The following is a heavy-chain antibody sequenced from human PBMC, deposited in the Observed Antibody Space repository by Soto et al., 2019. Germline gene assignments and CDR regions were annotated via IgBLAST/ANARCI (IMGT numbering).Heavy chain of an antibody. CDR3: AKALGELSPESYDY. CDR2: ISYDGSEK. CDR1: GFTFSSYG. D-gene: IGHD3-16*02. J-gene: IGHJ4*02. Sequence: QVQLVESGGGVVQPGRSLRLSCAASGFTFSSYGMHWVRQAPGKGLEWVAVISYDGSEKYYADSVKGRFTISRDHSKNTLNLQMNSLRADDTAVYYCAKALGELSPESYDYWGQGTLITVSS. V-gene: IGHV3-30*18.